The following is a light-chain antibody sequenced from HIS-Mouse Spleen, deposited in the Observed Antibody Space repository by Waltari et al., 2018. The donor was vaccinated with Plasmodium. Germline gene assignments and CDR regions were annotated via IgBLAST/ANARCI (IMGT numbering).Light chain of an antibody. V-gene: IGLV2-23*03. CDR2: EGS. Sequence: QSALTQPASVSGSPGQSITISSTGTSRDVGGYNLVYWYQQPPGKAPKLMIYEGSKRPSGVSNRFSGSKSGNTASLTISGLQAEDEADYYCCSYAGSSTFVVFGGGTKLTVL. CDR3: CSYAGSSTFVV. J-gene: IGLJ2*01. CDR1: SRDVGGYNL.